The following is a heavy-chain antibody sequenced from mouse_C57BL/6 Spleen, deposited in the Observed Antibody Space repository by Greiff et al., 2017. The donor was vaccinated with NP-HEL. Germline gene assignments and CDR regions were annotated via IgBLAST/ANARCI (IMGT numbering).Heavy chain of an antibody. CDR1: GFNIKDDY. V-gene: IGHV14-4*01. J-gene: IGHJ4*01. CDR3: ARNDVDY. CDR2: IDPENGDT. Sequence: VQLQQSGAERGRPGASVKLSCTASGFNIKDDYMHWVKQRPEQGLEWIGWIDPENGDTEYASKFQGKATITADTSSSTAYMQLSSLTYEDSEVYYCARNDVDYWGQGTSVTVSS.